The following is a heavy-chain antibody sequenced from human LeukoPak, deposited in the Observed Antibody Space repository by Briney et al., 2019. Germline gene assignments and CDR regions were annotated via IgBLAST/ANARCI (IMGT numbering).Heavy chain of an antibody. D-gene: IGHD1-26*01. Sequence: GGSLRLSCAASGFTVSSNDMSWVRQAPGKGLEWVSLIYTDGTTYYADSVKGRFTISRDNSKNTLYLEVNSLRVEDTAVYYCARYSGSYSNSYFDYWGQGTLVTVSS. J-gene: IGHJ4*02. CDR2: IYTDGTT. CDR1: GFTVSSND. V-gene: IGHV3-66*01. CDR3: ARYSGSYSNSYFDY.